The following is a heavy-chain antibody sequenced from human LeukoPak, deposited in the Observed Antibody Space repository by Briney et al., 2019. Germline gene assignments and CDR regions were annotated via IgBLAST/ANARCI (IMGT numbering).Heavy chain of an antibody. CDR1: GFTLSSYG. V-gene: IGHV3-30*18. Sequence: GGSLRLSCAASGFTLSSYGMHWVRQAPGKGLEWVAGISYDGSNKYYADSVKGRFTISRDNSKNTLYLQMNSLRAEDTAVYYCAKGRYFDYWGQGTLVTVSS. J-gene: IGHJ4*02. CDR2: ISYDGSNK. CDR3: AKGRYFDY.